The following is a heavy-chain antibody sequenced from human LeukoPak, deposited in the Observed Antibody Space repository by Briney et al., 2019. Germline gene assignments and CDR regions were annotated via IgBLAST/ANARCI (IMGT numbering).Heavy chain of an antibody. CDR2: IKQDGSEK. V-gene: IGHV3-7*01. CDR3: ARDPLRRYDY. CDR1: GFTFSNNW. Sequence: PGGSLRLSCTASGFTFSNNWMSWVRQAPGKGLEWVANIKQDGSEKYYVDSVKGRFTISRDNAKNSLYLQMSRLRAEDTAVYYCARDPLRRYDYWGQGTLLTVSS. J-gene: IGHJ4*02.